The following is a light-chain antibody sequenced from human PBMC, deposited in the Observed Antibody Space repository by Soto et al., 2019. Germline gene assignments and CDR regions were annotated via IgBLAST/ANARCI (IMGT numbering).Light chain of an antibody. CDR3: QRLSHA. CDR1: QSISNW. Sequence: IQMTQSPSSLPASVGDRVTITCRASQSISNWLAWYQQKPGKAPKLLIYAASTLQSGVPSRFSGSGSGTDFTLTISSLQPEDFATYYCQRLSHAFGGGTKVDIK. V-gene: IGKV1-5*01. CDR2: AAS. J-gene: IGKJ4*01.